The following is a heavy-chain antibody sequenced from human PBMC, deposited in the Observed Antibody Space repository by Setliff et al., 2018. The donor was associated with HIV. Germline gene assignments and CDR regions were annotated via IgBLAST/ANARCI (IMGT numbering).Heavy chain of an antibody. V-gene: IGHV4-59*01. J-gene: IGHJ4*02. Sequence: SETLSLTCNVSGASISGYYWSWIRQPPGKGLELIGYISYTGSTNYNPSLKSRVTISVDRSKNQFSLKLNSMTAADTAVYYCGRLSETAMASFDSWGQGTLVTVSS. CDR3: GRLSETAMASFDS. CDR1: GASISGYY. CDR2: ISYTGST. D-gene: IGHD5-18*01.